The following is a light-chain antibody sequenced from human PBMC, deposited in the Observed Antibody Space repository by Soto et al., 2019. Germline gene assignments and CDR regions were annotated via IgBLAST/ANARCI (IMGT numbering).Light chain of an antibody. J-gene: IGKJ2*04. CDR2: GAS. CDR3: QQYDYSPCS. CDR1: ESLINNY. V-gene: IGKV3-20*01. Sequence: EIVLTQSPGIVSLSPGDRATLSCRASESLINNYLAWYQQKPGQAPRLLIFGASTRATGIPDRCRGSGSGTDVTLTISRLEPEDFAVYHCQQYDYSPCSFGQGTKLQI.